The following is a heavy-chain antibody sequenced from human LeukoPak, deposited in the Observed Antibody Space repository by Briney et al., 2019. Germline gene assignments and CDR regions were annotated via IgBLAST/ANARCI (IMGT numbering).Heavy chain of an antibody. CDR1: GGTFSSYA. J-gene: IGHJ3*02. Sequence: VASVKVSCKASGGTFSSYAISWVRQAPGQGLEWMGGIIPIFGTANYAQKFQGRVTITADESTSTAYMELSSLRSEDTAVYYCARGSANFGVVSQGGKAFDIWGQGTMVTVSS. V-gene: IGHV1-69*13. CDR3: ARGSANFGVVSQGGKAFDI. D-gene: IGHD3-3*01. CDR2: IIPIFGTA.